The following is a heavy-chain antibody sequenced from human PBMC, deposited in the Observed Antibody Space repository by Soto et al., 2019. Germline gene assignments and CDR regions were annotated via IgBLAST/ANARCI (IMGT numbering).Heavy chain of an antibody. V-gene: IGHV4-59*01. D-gene: IGHD3-10*01. CDR2: IYYSGST. Sequence: SETLSLTCTVSGGSISSYYWSWIRQPPGKGLEWIGYIYYSGSTNYNPSLKSRVTISVDTSKNQFSLKLSSVTAADTAVYYCARDSFMVRGAFDYWGQGTLVPVSS. CDR3: ARDSFMVRGAFDY. CDR1: GGSISSYY. J-gene: IGHJ4*02.